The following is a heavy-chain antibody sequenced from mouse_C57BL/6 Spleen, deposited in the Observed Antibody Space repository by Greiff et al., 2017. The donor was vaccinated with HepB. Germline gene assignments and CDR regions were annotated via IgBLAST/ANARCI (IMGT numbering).Heavy chain of an antibody. J-gene: IGHJ4*01. CDR3: ASSVVAPGAMDY. CDR1: GYTFTSYW. D-gene: IGHD1-1*01. CDR2: IHPNSGST. V-gene: IGHV1-64*01. Sequence: QVQLQQPGAELVKPGASVKLSCKASGYTFTSYWMHWVKQRPGHGLEWIGMIHPNSGSTNYNEKFKSKATLTVDKSSSTAYMQLSSLTSEDSAVYYCASSVVAPGAMDYWGQGTSVTVSS.